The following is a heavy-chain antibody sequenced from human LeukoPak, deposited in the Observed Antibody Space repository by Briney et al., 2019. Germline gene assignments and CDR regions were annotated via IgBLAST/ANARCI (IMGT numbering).Heavy chain of an antibody. Sequence: GGSLRLSCAASGFTFDDYGMSWVRQAPGKGLVWVSRINSDGSGTSYADSVKGRFTISRDNAKNTMFLQMNSLRAEDTAVYYCARGYSGSGSPYWGQGTLVTVSS. CDR1: GFTFDDYG. V-gene: IGHV3-74*01. J-gene: IGHJ4*02. D-gene: IGHD3-10*01. CDR3: ARGYSGSGSPY. CDR2: INSDGSGT.